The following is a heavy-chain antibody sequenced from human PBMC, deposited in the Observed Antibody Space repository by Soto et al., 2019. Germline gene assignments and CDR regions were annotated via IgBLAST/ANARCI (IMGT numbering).Heavy chain of an antibody. D-gene: IGHD3-22*01. CDR1: GGSVSSGSYY. Sequence: SETLSLTCTVSGGSVSSGSYYWSWIRQPPGKGLEWIGYIYYSGSTNYNPSLKSRVTISVDTSKNQFSLKLSSVTAADTAVYYCARDSYDSSFFDYWGQGTLVTVSS. CDR2: IYYSGST. V-gene: IGHV4-61*01. CDR3: ARDSYDSSFFDY. J-gene: IGHJ4*02.